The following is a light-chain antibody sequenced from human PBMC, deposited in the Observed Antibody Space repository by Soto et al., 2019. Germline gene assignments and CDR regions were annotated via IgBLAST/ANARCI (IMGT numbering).Light chain of an antibody. J-gene: IGKJ5*01. V-gene: IGKV3-11*01. CDR3: QKRGNWSP. Sequence: EIVLTQSPATLSLSPGETATLSCRASESISNYLAWYQHKPRQAPRLLIFDASQRATGIPARLSGRGSGTDLPLTIWGLEPEDFAIYYCQKRGNWSPFGQGTRLE. CDR1: ESISNY. CDR2: DAS.